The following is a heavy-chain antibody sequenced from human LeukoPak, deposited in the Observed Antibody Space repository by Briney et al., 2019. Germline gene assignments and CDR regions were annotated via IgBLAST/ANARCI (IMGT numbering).Heavy chain of an antibody. CDR3: TTGRRYCSGGTCYYDRNY. CDR1: GSTFSSAW. V-gene: IGHV3-15*01. D-gene: IGHD2-15*01. CDR2: IKSKIDGGTT. Sequence: PGGSLRLSCAASGSTFSSAWMTWVRQAPGKGLEWVGRIKSKIDGGTTEYAAPVKGRFTISRDDSKNTVYLQMKSLQTEDTDVYDCTTGRRYCSGGTCYYDRNYWGQGTLVTVSS. J-gene: IGHJ4*02.